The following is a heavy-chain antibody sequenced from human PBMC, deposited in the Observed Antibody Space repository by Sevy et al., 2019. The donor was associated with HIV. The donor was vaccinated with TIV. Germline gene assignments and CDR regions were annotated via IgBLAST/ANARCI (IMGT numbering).Heavy chain of an antibody. J-gene: IGHJ6*02. CDR3: HGDYDSSQLASYYYYGMDV. D-gene: IGHD3-22*01. CDR1: GFTFSSYA. V-gene: IGHV3-23*01. Sequence: GGSLRLSCAASGFTFSSYAMSWVRQAPGKGLEWVSTIRGSGGSTYYADSVKGRFTISRDNSKNTLYFQMNSLRAEDTAVEYCHGDYDSSQLASYYYYGMDVWGQGTTVTVSS. CDR2: IRGSGGST.